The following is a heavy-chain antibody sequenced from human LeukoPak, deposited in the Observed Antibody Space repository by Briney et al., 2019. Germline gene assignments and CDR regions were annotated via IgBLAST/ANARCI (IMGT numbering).Heavy chain of an antibody. Sequence: PGGSLRLSCTASGFTFGDYAMSWFRQAPGKGLEWVGFIRSRAYGGTTEYAASVKGRFTISRDDSKSIAYLQMNSLKTEDTAVYYCTREEAVRAAGHHFDYWGQGTLVTVSS. D-gene: IGHD2-2*01. V-gene: IGHV3-49*03. CDR3: TREEAVRAAGHHFDY. CDR1: GFTFGDYA. CDR2: IRSRAYGGTT. J-gene: IGHJ4*02.